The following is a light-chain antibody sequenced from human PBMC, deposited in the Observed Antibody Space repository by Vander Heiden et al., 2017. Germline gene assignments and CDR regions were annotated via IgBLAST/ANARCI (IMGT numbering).Light chain of an antibody. CDR1: QSISSY. Sequence: DIQMTQSPSSLSASVGDRVTITCRASQSISSYLNWYQQKPGKAPKLLIYAASSLQSGVPSRFSGSGSGTDFTRTISSLQPEDFATYYCQQSDSTPFTFGHGTKVDIK. J-gene: IGKJ3*01. CDR2: AAS. CDR3: QQSDSTPFT. V-gene: IGKV1-39*01.